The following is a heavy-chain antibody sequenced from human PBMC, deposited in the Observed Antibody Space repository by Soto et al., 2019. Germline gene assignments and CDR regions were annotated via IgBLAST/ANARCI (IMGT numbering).Heavy chain of an antibody. CDR2: INPSGGST. D-gene: IGHD4-17*01. Sequence: ALVKVSCKASGYTFTSYYMHWVRQAPGQGLEWMGIINPSGGSTSYAQKFQGRVTMTRDTSTSTVYMELSSLRSEDTAVYYCATVNYGYYGMDVWGQGTTVTVSS. V-gene: IGHV1-46*01. J-gene: IGHJ6*02. CDR3: ATVNYGYYGMDV. CDR1: GYTFTSYY.